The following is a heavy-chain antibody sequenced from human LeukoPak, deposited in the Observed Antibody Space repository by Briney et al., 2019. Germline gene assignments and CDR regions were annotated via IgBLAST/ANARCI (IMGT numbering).Heavy chain of an antibody. CDR1: GGSFSGYY. CDR3: ARAPDNYDILTGYYFGFDP. V-gene: IGHV4-34*01. Sequence: SETLSLTCAVYGGSFSGYYWSWIRQPPGKGLEWIGEINHSGSTNYNPSLKSRVTISVDTSKNQFSLKLSSVTAADTAVYYCARAPDNYDILTGYYFGFDPWGQGTLVTVSS. J-gene: IGHJ5*02. CDR2: INHSGST. D-gene: IGHD3-9*01.